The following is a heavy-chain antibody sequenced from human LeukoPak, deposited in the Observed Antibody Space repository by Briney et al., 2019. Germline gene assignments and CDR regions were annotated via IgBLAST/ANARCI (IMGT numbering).Heavy chain of an antibody. CDR1: GGSISSSSYY. V-gene: IGHV4-39*01. CDR3: ARTRMGTVNHGMDV. Sequence: PSETLSLTCTVSGGSISSSSYYWGWIRQPPGKGLEWIGSIYYSGSTYYNPSLKSRVTISVDTSKNQFSLKLSSVTAADTAVYYCARTRMGTVNHGMDVWGQGTTVTVSS. CDR2: IYYSGST. J-gene: IGHJ6*02. D-gene: IGHD4-11*01.